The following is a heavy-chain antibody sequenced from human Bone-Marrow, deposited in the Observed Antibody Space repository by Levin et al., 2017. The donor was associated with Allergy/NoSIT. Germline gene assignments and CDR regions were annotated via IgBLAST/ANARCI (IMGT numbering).Heavy chain of an antibody. CDR1: GFTFKNAW. J-gene: IGHJ4*02. CDR3: TRDDYYDSSGYSIGFGY. CDR2: IKSKTNGGTT. Sequence: GESLKISCAASGFTFKNAWMSWVRQAPGKGLEWLGRIKSKTNGGTTDYAAPVKGRFTISRDDSKNTLYLQMNSLKTEDTAVYYCTRDDYYDSSGYSIGFGYWGQGTLVTVSS. D-gene: IGHD3-22*01. V-gene: IGHV3-15*01.